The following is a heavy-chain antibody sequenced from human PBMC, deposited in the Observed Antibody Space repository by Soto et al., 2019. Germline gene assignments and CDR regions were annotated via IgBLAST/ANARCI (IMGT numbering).Heavy chain of an antibody. V-gene: IGHV3-30*02. CDR1: GFTFSSYG. Sequence: GSLRLSCAASGFTFSSYGMHWVRQAPDSVKGRFTISKDNSKNTVYLQMNSLRAEDTAVYYCAKWGLSGHGMDAWGQGTTVTVS. CDR3: AKWGLSGHGMDA. J-gene: IGHJ6*02. D-gene: IGHD7-27*01.